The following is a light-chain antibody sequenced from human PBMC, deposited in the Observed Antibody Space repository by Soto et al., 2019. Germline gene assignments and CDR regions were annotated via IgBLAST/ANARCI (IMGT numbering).Light chain of an antibody. CDR2: AAS. J-gene: IGKJ2*01. CDR1: QSISTS. Sequence: DIQMTQSPSSLSASVGDRVTITCRASQSISTSLNWYQQKPGKAPKLLIYAASSLQSGVPSRFSGSGSGTDFTLTFSSLQPEDFATYYCQQTYTTPHTFGQGTQLEIK. V-gene: IGKV1-39*01. CDR3: QQTYTTPHT.